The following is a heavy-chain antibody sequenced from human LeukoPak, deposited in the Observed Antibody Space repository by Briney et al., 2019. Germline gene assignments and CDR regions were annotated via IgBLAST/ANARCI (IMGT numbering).Heavy chain of an antibody. J-gene: IGHJ4*02. Sequence: SETLSLTCTVSGGSISNYYWSWIRQPPGKGLEWIGYIYYSGSTNYNPSLKSRVTISVDTSKNQFSLKLSSVTAADTAVYYCATSGPIYYGSGSYYNYFDYWGQGTLVTVSS. CDR3: ATSGPIYYGSGSYYNYFDY. CDR2: IYYSGST. D-gene: IGHD3-10*01. CDR1: GGSISNYY. V-gene: IGHV4-59*12.